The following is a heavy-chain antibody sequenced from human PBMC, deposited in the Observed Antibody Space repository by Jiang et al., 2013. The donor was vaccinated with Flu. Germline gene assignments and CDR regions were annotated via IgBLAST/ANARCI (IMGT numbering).Heavy chain of an antibody. V-gene: IGHV1-2*02. D-gene: IGHD5-24*01. Sequence: LEWMGWINPNSGGTNYAQKFQGRVTMTRDTSISTAYMELSRLRSDDTAVYYCARGPTLGWLQGSVYFQHWGQGTLVTVSS. CDR3: ARGPTLGWLQGSVYFQH. J-gene: IGHJ1*01. CDR2: INPNSGGT.